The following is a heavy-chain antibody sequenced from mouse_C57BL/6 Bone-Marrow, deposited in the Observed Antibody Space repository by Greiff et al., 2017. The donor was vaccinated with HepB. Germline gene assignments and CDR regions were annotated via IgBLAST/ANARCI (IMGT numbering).Heavy chain of an antibody. Sequence: QVQLQQSGAELVKPGASVKISCKASGYAFSSYWMNWVKQRPGKGLEWIGQIYPGDGDTNYNGKFKGKATLTADKSSSTAYMQVSSLTSEDTAVYFCARSKPHSTVDYWGQGTTLTVSS. D-gene: IGHD2-5*01. CDR3: ARSKPHSTVDY. CDR2: IYPGDGDT. V-gene: IGHV1-80*01. J-gene: IGHJ2*01. CDR1: GYAFSSYW.